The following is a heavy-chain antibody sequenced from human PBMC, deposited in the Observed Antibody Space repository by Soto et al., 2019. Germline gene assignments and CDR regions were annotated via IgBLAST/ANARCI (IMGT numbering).Heavy chain of an antibody. CDR2: MYNTGST. CDR3: ARDLWGYCGADCYPLDV. CDR1: GGSISSYC. D-gene: IGHD2-21*02. V-gene: IGHV4-59*01. Sequence: QVRLQESGPGLVKPSETLSLTCTVSGGSISSYCWSWIRQPPGKGLEWIGYMYNTGSTIYNPSLTSRVSISVDTSKNQSCLKLNSVTAADTAVYYCARDLWGYCGADCYPLDVWGQGTTVTVSS. J-gene: IGHJ6*02.